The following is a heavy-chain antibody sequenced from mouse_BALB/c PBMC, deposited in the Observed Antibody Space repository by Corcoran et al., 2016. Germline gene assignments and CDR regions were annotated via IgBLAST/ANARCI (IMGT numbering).Heavy chain of an antibody. CDR1: GYPFPNYG. J-gene: IGHJ4*01. V-gene: IGHV9-3-1*01. CDR3: AREPDAMDY. CDR2: INTYTGEP. Sequence: QIQLVQSGPELKKPGETVKISCKASGYPFPNYGMNWVKQAPGKGLKWMGWINTYTGEPTYADDFKGRFAFSLETSASTAYLQINNLKNEDTATYFCAREPDAMDYWGQGTSVTVSS.